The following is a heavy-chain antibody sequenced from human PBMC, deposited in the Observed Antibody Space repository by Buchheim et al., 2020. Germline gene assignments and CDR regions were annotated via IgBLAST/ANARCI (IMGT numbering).Heavy chain of an antibody. CDR2: IYYSGNT. D-gene: IGHD1-1*01. CDR1: GGSFSSDDYY. CDR3: ARHHHNGWNAH. J-gene: IGHJ4*02. Sequence: QLRLQESGPGLVKPSETLSLSCTVSGGSFSSDDYYWAWIRQPPGKGLEWIGSIYYSGNTYYNPTLKSRVTISLDTSKNQFFLKLSSVTAADTAVYYCARHHHNGWNAHWGQGTL. V-gene: IGHV4-39*01.